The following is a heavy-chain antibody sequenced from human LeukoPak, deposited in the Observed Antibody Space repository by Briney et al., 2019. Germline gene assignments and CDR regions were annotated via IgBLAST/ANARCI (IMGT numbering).Heavy chain of an antibody. CDR3: ARRNGYDSSYYFDY. Sequence: LGESLKISCKASGYNFTTYWIGGVRQLPGKGLEWVGNIYPGDSDTRYSPSFQGRLTISVDKSIGTVYLQWSSLKASDTAIYYCARRNGYDSSYYFDYWGQGNLVTVSS. V-gene: IGHV5-51*01. CDR1: GYNFTTYW. D-gene: IGHD5-12*01. CDR2: IYPGDSDT. J-gene: IGHJ4*02.